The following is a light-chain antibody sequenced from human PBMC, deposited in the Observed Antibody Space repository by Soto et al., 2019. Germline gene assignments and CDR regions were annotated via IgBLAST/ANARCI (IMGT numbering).Light chain of an antibody. CDR3: QHYNSYSEA. V-gene: IGKV1-5*01. CDR2: DAS. CDR1: QSISSW. J-gene: IGKJ1*01. Sequence: DIPMTQSPSTLSASVGALVSITCRASQSISSWLAWYQQKPGKAPKPMIYDASSLESGVPSRFSGSGSGTEFTLTISSLQPDDFATYYCQHYNSYSEAFGQGTKVDIK.